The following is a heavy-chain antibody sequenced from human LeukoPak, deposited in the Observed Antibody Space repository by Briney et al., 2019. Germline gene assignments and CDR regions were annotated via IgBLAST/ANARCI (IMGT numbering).Heavy chain of an antibody. V-gene: IGHV5-51*01. Sequence: GESLKISCKGSGYNFSSHWIGWVRQMPGKGLEWVAIIYPGDSDTRYSPSFQGQVTISADKSISTAYLQWSSLKASDTAMYYCARQDGRALYYFDYWGQGTLVTVSS. D-gene: IGHD5-24*01. J-gene: IGHJ4*02. CDR1: GYNFSSHW. CDR3: ARQDGRALYYFDY. CDR2: IYPGDSDT.